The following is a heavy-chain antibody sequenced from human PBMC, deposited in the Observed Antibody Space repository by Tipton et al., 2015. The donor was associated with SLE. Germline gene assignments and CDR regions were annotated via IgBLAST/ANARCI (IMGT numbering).Heavy chain of an antibody. CDR2: ISSSSSYI. CDR1: GFTFSSYS. CDR3: ARGRLRGSSSWSRMDV. J-gene: IGHJ6*04. Sequence: SLRLSCAASGFTFSSYSMNWVRQAPGKGLEWVSSISSSSSYIYYADSVKGRFTISRDNAKNSLYLQMNSLRAEDTAVYYCARGRLRGSSSWSRMDVWGKGTTVTVSS. D-gene: IGHD6-13*01. V-gene: IGHV3-21*01.